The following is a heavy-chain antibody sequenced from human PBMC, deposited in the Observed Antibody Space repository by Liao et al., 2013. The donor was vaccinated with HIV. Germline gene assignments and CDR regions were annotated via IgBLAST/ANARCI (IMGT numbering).Heavy chain of an antibody. CDR1: GGSISSYY. CDR3: ARGGRRGPSWWVFPNGY. D-gene: IGHD2-15*01. CDR2: IYTRGST. J-gene: IGHJ4*02. V-gene: IGHV4-59*10. Sequence: QVQLQQWGAGLLKPSETLSLTCTVSGGSISSYYWSWIRQPAGKGLEWIGRIYTRGSTNYNPSLKSRVTMSVDTSKNQFSLKLSSVTAADTAVYYCARGGRRGPSWWVFPNGYWGQGTLVTVSS.